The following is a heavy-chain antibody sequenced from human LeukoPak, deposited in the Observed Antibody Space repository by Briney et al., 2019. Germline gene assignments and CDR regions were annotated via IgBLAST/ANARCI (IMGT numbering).Heavy chain of an antibody. CDR3: AREYSGVFDY. CDR2: ISSSVSSI. CDR1: GFTFSSYE. Sequence: QTGGSLRLSCAASGFTFSSYEMNWVRRAPGKGLEWVSYISSSVSSISYADSVKGRFTISRDNTKNSLYLQMNSLRAEDTAVYYCAREYSGVFDYWGQGTLVTVSS. D-gene: IGHD5-12*01. V-gene: IGHV3-48*03. J-gene: IGHJ4*02.